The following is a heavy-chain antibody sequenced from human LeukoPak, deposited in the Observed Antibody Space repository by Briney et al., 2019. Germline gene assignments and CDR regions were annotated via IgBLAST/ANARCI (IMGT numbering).Heavy chain of an antibody. CDR3: ARGGSGWPSGDY. J-gene: IGHJ4*02. V-gene: IGHV1-18*04. D-gene: IGHD6-19*01. CDR1: GYTFTGYY. CDR2: ISAYNGNT. Sequence: GASVNVSCKAAGYTFTGYYIHWVRQAPGQGREWMGWISAYNGNTNYAQKLQGRVTMTTDTSTSTAYMELRSLRSDDTAVYYCARGGSGWPSGDYWGQGTLVTVSS.